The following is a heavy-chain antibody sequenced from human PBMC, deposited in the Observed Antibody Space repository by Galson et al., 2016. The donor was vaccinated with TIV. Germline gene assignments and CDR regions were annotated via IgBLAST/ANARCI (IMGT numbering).Heavy chain of an antibody. D-gene: IGHD5-18*01. J-gene: IGHJ6*02. CDR2: ITPLFGTT. CDR1: GGTFSSFV. Sequence: SVKVSCKAPGGTFSSFVFNWVRQAPGQGLEWMGGITPLFGTTNYAQKFQGRVTITADESTSTVYMELSSLRSEDTAVYYCAKDRNTAFDTYSYYYDMDVWGQGTTVTVSS. V-gene: IGHV1-69*13. CDR3: AKDRNTAFDTYSYYYDMDV.